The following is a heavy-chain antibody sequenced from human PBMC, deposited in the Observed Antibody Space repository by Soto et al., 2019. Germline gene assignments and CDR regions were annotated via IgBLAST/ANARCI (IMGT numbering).Heavy chain of an antibody. D-gene: IGHD5-12*01. CDR2: IRPGGDST. CDR1: GFRSRTRA. J-gene: IGHJ4*02. V-gene: IGHV3-23*01. CDR3: ARGNTGYGNFDY. Sequence: GGSLRLSCAASGFRSRTRAMSWVRQAPGKGLEWVASIRPGGDSTYYADSVKGRFAVSKDTGKNTLYLQINSLGAEDTAVYYCARGNTGYGNFDYWGQGTLVTASS.